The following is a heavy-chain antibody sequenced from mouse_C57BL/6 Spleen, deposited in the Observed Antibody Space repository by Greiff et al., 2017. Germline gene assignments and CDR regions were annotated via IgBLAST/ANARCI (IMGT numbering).Heavy chain of an antibody. CDR1: GFSLTSYG. Sequence: QVQLKQSGPGLVQPSQSLSITCTVSGFSLTSYGVHWVRQSPGKGLEWLGVIWSGGSTDYNAAFISRLSISKDNSKSHVFFKMNSLQADDTAIYYCARNSDYSNYYYAMDYWGQGTSVTVSS. D-gene: IGHD2-5*01. V-gene: IGHV2-2*01. J-gene: IGHJ4*01. CDR2: IWSGGST. CDR3: ARNSDYSNYYYAMDY.